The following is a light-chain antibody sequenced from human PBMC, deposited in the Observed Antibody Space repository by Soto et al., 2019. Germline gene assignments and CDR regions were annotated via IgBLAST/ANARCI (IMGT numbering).Light chain of an antibody. CDR1: QSVTTY. Sequence: EIVLTQSPGTLSLSPGERATLSCRASQSVTTYLAWYQHKPGQAPRLLIYDASNRATGIPARFSGGGSETDFTLTISRLESEDSAVYYCQQYGISPFTFGGGTKVDIK. CDR3: QQYGISPFT. V-gene: IGKV3-20*01. CDR2: DAS. J-gene: IGKJ4*01.